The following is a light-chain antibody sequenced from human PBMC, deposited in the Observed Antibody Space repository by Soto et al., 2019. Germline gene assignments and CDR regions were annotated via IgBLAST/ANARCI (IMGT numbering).Light chain of an antibody. CDR2: SNN. CDR3: AAWDDSLNGPV. J-gene: IGLJ2*01. CDR1: SSNIGDNS. V-gene: IGLV1-44*01. Sequence: QSVLTQPPSESGTPGQRVTISCSGSSSNIGDNSVNWYQQLPGTAPKLLVHSNNRRPSGVPDRFSGSKSGTSASLAISGLQSEDEADYYCAAWDDSLNGPVFGGGTKLTVL.